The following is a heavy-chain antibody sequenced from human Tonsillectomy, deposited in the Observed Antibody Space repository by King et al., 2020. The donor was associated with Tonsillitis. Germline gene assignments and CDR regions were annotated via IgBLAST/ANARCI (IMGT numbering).Heavy chain of an antibody. V-gene: IGHV4-59*01. CDR2: IYYSGST. CDR1: GGSISSYY. CDR3: AWVQSAGEFIWGRWDSYYYYGMDV. Sequence: VQLQESGPGLVKPSETLSLTCTVSGGSISSYYWSWIRQPPGKGLEWIGYIYYSGSTNYNPSLKSRVTISVDTSKNQFSLKLSSVTAADTAVYYCAWVQSAGEFIWGRWDSYYYYGMDVWGQGTTVTVSS. J-gene: IGHJ6*02. D-gene: IGHD3-10*01.